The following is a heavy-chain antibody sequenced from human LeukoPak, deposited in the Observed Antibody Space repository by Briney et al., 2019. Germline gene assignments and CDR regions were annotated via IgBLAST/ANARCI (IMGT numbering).Heavy chain of an antibody. CDR1: GGSISFISSSTYY. D-gene: IGHD6-25*01. CDR3: ARQLPTAAADTRGYFDY. J-gene: IGHJ4*02. CDR2: LYYGENS. V-gene: IGHV4-39*01. Sequence: SETLSLTCTVSGGSISFISSSTYYWGWIRQAPEKGLEWIGSLYYGENSHYNPSLKSRATLSVDTSNNQFSLKLTSVTAAGAAVYFCARQLPTAAADTRGYFDYWGQGTVVTVSS.